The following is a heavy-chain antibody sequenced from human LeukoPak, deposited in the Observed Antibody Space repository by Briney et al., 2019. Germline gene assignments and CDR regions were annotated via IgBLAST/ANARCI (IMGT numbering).Heavy chain of an antibody. Sequence: SETLSLTCTVSGGSISSYYWSWIRQPLGKGLEWIGSIYHSGSTYYNPSLKSRVTISVDTSKNQFSLKLSSVTAADTAVYYCARGDLTPIAAAANWFDPWGQGTLVTVSS. CDR2: IYHSGST. CDR3: ARGDLTPIAAAANWFDP. V-gene: IGHV4-38-2*02. CDR1: GGSISSYY. D-gene: IGHD6-13*01. J-gene: IGHJ5*02.